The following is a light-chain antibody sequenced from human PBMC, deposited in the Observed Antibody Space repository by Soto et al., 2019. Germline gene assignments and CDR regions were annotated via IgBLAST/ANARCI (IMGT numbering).Light chain of an antibody. V-gene: IGKV3-11*01. Sequence: EIVLTQSPATLSLSPGEGATLSCRASQSVSSYLAWYQQKPGQAPRLLIYDASNRATGIPARFSGSGSGTDFTLIISSLETEDFAVYYCQQRSNWPVTFGLGTKVDIK. CDR3: QQRSNWPVT. CDR1: QSVSSY. J-gene: IGKJ1*01. CDR2: DAS.